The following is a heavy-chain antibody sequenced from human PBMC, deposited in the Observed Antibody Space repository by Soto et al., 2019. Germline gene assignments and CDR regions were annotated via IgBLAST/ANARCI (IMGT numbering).Heavy chain of an antibody. J-gene: IGHJ4*02. V-gene: IGHV3-33*01. CDR3: AREVYSSSYGRRPHYFDY. CDR2: IWNDGSNK. CDR1: GFTFSNYG. D-gene: IGHD6-6*01. Sequence: QVQLMESGGGVVQPGRSLTLSCVTSGFTFSNYGMHWVRQTPGKGLEWVAVIWNDGSNKYYADSVKGRFTISSDNSKSTLYVQMNSLTVEDTALYYCAREVYSSSYGRRPHYFDYWGQGTLVTVSS.